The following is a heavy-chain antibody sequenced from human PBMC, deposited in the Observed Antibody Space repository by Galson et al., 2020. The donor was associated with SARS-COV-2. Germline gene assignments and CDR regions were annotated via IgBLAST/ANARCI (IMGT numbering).Heavy chain of an antibody. CDR1: GFTFDDYA. CDR2: ISWNSGSI. J-gene: IGHJ5*02. CDR3: AKDESYSGSPGWFDP. D-gene: IGHD1-26*01. Sequence: GGSLRLSCAASGFTFDDYAMHWVRQAPGKGLEWVSGISWNSGSIGYADSVKGRFTISRDNAKNSLYLQMNSLRAEDTALYYCAKDESYSGSPGWFDPWGQGTLVTVSS. V-gene: IGHV3-9*01.